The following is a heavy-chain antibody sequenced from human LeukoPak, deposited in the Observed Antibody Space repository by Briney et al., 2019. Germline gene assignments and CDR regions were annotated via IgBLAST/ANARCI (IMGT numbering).Heavy chain of an antibody. CDR3: ARGGEVWSSSWYYFDY. CDR2: IYYSGST. J-gene: IGHJ4*02. V-gene: IGHV4-59*01. D-gene: IGHD6-13*01. CDR1: GGSISSYY. Sequence: SETLSLTCTVSGGSISSYYWSWIRQPPGKGLEWIGYIYYSGSTNYNPSLKSRVTISVDTSKNQFSLKLSSVTAADAAVYYCARGGEVWSSSWYYFDYWGQGTLVTVSS.